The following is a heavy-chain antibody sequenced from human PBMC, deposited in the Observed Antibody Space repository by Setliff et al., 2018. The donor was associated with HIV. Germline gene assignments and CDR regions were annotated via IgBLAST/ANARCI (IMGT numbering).Heavy chain of an antibody. Sequence: ASVKVSCKASGDTFNSHAISWGRQSPGQGLEGMGGIIPIFGTPNYAQKFKGRLTITADESTSTVYMELSRLSSEDTAVYYCARDSRDIVVVIAPEPEPYYYYGMDVWGEGTTVTVSS. CDR3: ARDSRDIVVVIAPEPEPYYYYGMDV. D-gene: IGHD2-15*01. CDR1: GDTFNSHA. CDR2: IIPIFGTP. V-gene: IGHV1-69*13. J-gene: IGHJ6*04.